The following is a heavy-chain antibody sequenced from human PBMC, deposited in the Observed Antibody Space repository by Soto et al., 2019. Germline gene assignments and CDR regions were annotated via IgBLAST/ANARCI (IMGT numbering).Heavy chain of an antibody. J-gene: IGHJ6*02. V-gene: IGHV3-23*04. D-gene: IGHD3-10*01. CDR2: ITDNGGST. CDR1: GFSFRNNV. CDR3: AKEVYGAARGAMDG. Sequence: EVQLVESGGGLVQPGGSLRLSCAASGFSFRNNVMNWVRQAPGKGLEWVSGITDNGGSTYYADSVKGRCTISRDNSKNTLFLQMNSLRAEDTAIYYCAKEVYGAARGAMDGCGQGTTVNVSS.